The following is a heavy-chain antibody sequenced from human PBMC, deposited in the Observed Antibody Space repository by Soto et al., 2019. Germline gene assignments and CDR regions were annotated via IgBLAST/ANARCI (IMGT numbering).Heavy chain of an antibody. CDR2: VFYSGRT. Sequence: QVQLQESGPGLVKPSETLSLTCTVSNRSISSYYWSWIRQPPGRGLEWLGSVFYSGRTNYNSSLKRRVSMSVDTATNQSSLRLVSETAADTAVYYCARDGDGRMTTNPYYYYGMDVWGQGTTVSVSS. CDR3: ARDGDGRMTTNPYYYYGMDV. V-gene: IGHV4-59*01. D-gene: IGHD4-4*01. J-gene: IGHJ6*02. CDR1: NRSISSYY.